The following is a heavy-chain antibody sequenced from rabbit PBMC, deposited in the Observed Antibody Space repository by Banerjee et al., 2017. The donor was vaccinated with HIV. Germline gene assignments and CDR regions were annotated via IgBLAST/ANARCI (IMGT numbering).Heavy chain of an antibody. J-gene: IGHJ4*01. CDR1: GFTLSSYY. CDR2: IDPVFGST. V-gene: IGHV1S7*01. Sequence: QLVESGGDLVKPEGSLTLTCTASGFTLSSYYMSWVRQAPGKGLEWIGAIDPVFGSTYYASWVNGRFTISSHNAQNTLYLQLNSLTAADTATYFCVRDLYVNYAGYGYANYFKLWGQGTLVTVS. CDR3: VRDLYVNYAGYGYANYFKL. D-gene: IGHD6-1*01.